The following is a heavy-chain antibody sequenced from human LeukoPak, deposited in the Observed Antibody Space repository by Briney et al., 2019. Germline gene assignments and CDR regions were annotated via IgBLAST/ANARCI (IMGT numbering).Heavy chain of an antibody. CDR2: IYYSGST. CDR1: GGSISSYY. Sequence: PSETLSLTCTVSGGSISSYYWRWIRQHPGKGLEWIGYIYYSGSTYYNPSLKSRVTISVDTSKNQFSLKLSSVTAADTAVYYCARVYFDAFDIWGQGTMVTVSS. J-gene: IGHJ3*02. D-gene: IGHD2/OR15-2a*01. CDR3: ARVYFDAFDI. V-gene: IGHV4-59*06.